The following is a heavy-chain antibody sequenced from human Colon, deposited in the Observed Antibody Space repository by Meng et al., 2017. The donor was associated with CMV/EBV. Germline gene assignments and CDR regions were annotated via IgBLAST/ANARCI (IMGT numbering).Heavy chain of an antibody. J-gene: IGHJ4*02. CDR3: VRRQEGSGYLADDY. V-gene: IGHV3-72*01. CDR1: FSFSYHY. Sequence: FSFSYHYMDWVRRAPGKGLEWVARSRDRANSYTTEYVASVKGRFTISRDGSKSSLYLQMNSLKIEDTAVYYCVRRQEGSGYLADDYWGQGTLVTVSS. CDR2: SRDRANSYTT. D-gene: IGHD3-22*01.